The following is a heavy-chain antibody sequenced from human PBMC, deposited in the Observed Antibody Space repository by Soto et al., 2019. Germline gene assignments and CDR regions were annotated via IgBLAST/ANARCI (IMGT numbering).Heavy chain of an antibody. J-gene: IGHJ5*02. V-gene: IGHV3-23*01. Sequence: PGGSLRLSCAASGFTFSSYAMSWVRQAPGKGLEWVSAISGSGGSTYYADSVKGRLTISRDNSKNTLYLQMNSLRAEDTAVYYCARPGTNWDDFVSGYNRFDPWGQGTLVTVAS. D-gene: IGHD1-1*01. CDR3: ARPGTNWDDFVSGYNRFDP. CDR1: GFTFSSYA. CDR2: ISGSGGST.